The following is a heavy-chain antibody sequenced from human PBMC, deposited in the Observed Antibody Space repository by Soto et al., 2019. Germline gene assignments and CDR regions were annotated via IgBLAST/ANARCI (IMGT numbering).Heavy chain of an antibody. CDR2: INPNSGGT. CDR3: ARVGRPIFGVAIYREDNWFDP. Sequence: ASVKVSCKASGYTFTGYYMHWVRQAPGQGLEWMGWINPNSGGTNYAQKFQGWVTMTRDTSISTAYMELSRLRSDDTAVYYCARVGRPIFGVAIYREDNWFDPWGQGTLVTVSS. V-gene: IGHV1-2*04. D-gene: IGHD3-3*01. J-gene: IGHJ5*02. CDR1: GYTFTGYY.